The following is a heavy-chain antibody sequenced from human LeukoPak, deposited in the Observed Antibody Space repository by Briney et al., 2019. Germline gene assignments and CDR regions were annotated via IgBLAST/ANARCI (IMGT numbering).Heavy chain of an antibody. CDR2: SSPTGDIT. Sequence: SETLSLTCAVYGGSFSGNYWTLIRQTPGRGLEWIGESSPTGDITGYNPSLKGRATISVDLSKKQFSLRLTSVTAADTAVYYCARGRGGYDRQWLARYYFDYWGQGTLVTVSS. CDR3: ARGRGGYDRQWLARYYFDY. J-gene: IGHJ4*02. V-gene: IGHV4-34*01. CDR1: GGSFSGNY. D-gene: IGHD5-12*01.